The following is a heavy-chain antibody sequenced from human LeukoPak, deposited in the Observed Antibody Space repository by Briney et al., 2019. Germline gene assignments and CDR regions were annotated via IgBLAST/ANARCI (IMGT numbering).Heavy chain of an antibody. CDR1: GFTFSSYG. D-gene: IGHD2-2*01. CDR2: IRYDGSNK. V-gene: IGHV3-30*02. Sequence: GGSLRLSCAASGFTFSSYGMHWVRQAPGKGLEWVAFIRYDGSNKYYADSVKGRFTISGDNSKNTLYLQMNSLRAEDTAVYYCAKDFGTSHLNWFDPWGQGTLVTVSS. CDR3: AKDFGTSHLNWFDP. J-gene: IGHJ5*02.